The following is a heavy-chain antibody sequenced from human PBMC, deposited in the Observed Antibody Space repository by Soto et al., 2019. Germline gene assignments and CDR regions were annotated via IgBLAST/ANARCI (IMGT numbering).Heavy chain of an antibody. V-gene: IGHV1-69*02. D-gene: IGHD2-21*02. Sequence: QVQLVQSGAEVKKPGSSVKVSCKASGGTFSSYTISWVRQAPGQGLEWMGRIIPILGIANYAQKFQGRVTITADKSTSTAYMELRSLRSEDTAVYYCASDEGCGGDCFGSEYFQHWGQGTLVTVSS. J-gene: IGHJ1*01. CDR3: ASDEGCGGDCFGSEYFQH. CDR2: IIPILGIA. CDR1: GGTFSSYT.